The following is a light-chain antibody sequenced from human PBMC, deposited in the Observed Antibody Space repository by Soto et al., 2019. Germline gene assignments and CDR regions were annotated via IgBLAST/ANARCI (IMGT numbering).Light chain of an antibody. V-gene: IGLV2-14*01. CDR3: SSYTSSSTYV. CDR1: SSDVGGYNY. Sequence: QSVLTQLASVSRSHVQSITISCTGTSSDVGGYNYVSWYQQHPGKAPKLMIYDVSNRPSGDSTRFSGSKSGNTASLTISGLQAEDEADYYCSSYTSSSTYVFGTGTKVTVL. CDR2: DVS. J-gene: IGLJ1*01.